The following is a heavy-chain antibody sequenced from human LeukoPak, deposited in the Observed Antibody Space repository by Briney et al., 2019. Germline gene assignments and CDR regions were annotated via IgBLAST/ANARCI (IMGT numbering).Heavy chain of an antibody. CDR1: GGSISSGGYY. J-gene: IGHJ4*02. V-gene: IGHV4-31*03. CDR3: ARWYRLGNFDY. CDR2: IYYSGST. Sequence: SETLSLTCTVPGGSISSGGYYWSWIRQHPGKGLEWIGYIYYSGSTYYNPSLKSRVTISVDTSKNQFSLKLSSVTAADTAVYYCARWYRLGNFDYWGQGTLVTVSS. D-gene: IGHD2-2*01.